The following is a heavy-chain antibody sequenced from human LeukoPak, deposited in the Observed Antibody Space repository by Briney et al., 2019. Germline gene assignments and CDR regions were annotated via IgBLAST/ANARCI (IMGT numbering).Heavy chain of an antibody. J-gene: IGHJ4*02. CDR1: GGTFSSYA. CDR3: AKQLGYCSDGSCYFPY. V-gene: IGHV1-69*01. CDR2: IIPIFGTA. D-gene: IGHD2-15*01. Sequence: SVKVSCKASGGTFSSYAISWVRQAPGQGLEWMGGIIPIFGTANYAQKFQGRVTITADESTSTAYMELSSLRAEDTAVYYCAKQLGYCSDGSCYFPYWGQGTLVTVSS.